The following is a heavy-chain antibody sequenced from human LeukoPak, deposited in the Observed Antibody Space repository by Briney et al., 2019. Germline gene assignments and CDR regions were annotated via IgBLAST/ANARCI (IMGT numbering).Heavy chain of an antibody. J-gene: IGHJ5*02. Sequence: SETLSLTCTVSGGSISNYYWSWIRQPPGKGLEWIGYIYSSGSTNYNPSLKSRVTISVDTSKNQFSLKLNSVTAADTAVYYCVRGGYYGSGNDFRFDPWGQGTLVTVSS. D-gene: IGHD3-10*01. V-gene: IGHV4-59*01. CDR2: IYSSGST. CDR1: GGSISNYY. CDR3: VRGGYYGSGNDFRFDP.